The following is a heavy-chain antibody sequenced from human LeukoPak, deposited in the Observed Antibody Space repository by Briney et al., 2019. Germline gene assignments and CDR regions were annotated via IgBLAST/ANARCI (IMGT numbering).Heavy chain of an antibody. Sequence: GGSLRLSCAASGFTFSSYGMHWVRQAPGKGLEWVAFIRYDGSNKYYADSVKGRFTISRDNSKNTLYLQMNSLRAEDTAVYYCAKIPGPDPGPDVFDIWGQGTMVTVSS. CDR3: AKIPGPDPGPDVFDI. J-gene: IGHJ3*02. V-gene: IGHV3-30*02. CDR2: IRYDGSNK. CDR1: GFTFSSYG.